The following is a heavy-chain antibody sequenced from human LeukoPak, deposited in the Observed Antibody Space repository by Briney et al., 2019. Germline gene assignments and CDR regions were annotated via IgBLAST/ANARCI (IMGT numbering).Heavy chain of an antibody. D-gene: IGHD6-19*01. CDR3: AGSXWQVXLXY. CDR2: IKQDGSER. J-gene: IGHJ4*02. CDR1: GFTFTTFW. V-gene: IGHV3-7*01. Sequence: GGSLRLSCAASGFTFTTFWMSWVRQAPGKGLEWVANIKQDGSERYYVDSVKGRFTISRDNAKNSLYLQMNSLRAEDTGVYYCAGSXWQVXLXYWGQGALXXXXS.